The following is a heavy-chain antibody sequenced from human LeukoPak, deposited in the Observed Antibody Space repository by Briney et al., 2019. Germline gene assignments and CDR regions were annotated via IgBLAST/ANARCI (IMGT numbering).Heavy chain of an antibody. CDR1: GHTFTSY. J-gene: IGHJ4*02. Sequence: ASVKVSCKASGHTFTSYFSWVRQAPGQGLEWMGWISAYNGDTTYAQKFQGRVTMTTEPSTSTAYMELRSLRSDDTAVYYCAREKYDTGWNYFDYWGQGTLVTVSS. V-gene: IGHV1-18*01. CDR3: AREKYDTGWNYFDY. CDR2: ISAYNGDT. D-gene: IGHD6-19*01.